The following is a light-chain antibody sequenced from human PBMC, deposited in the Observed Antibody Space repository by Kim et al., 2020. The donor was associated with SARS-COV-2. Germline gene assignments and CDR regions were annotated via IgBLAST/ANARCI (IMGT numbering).Light chain of an antibody. CDR2: DVS. V-gene: IGLV2-11*01. CDR3: CSYAGSYTWV. CDR1: SSDVGGYSY. Sequence: LTQPRSVSGSPGQSVTISCTGTSSDVGGYSYVSWYQQHPDKAPKLMIYDVSKRPSGVPDRFSGSKSGNTASLTISGLQAEDEADYYCCSYAGSYTWVFGGGTQLTVL. J-gene: IGLJ3*02.